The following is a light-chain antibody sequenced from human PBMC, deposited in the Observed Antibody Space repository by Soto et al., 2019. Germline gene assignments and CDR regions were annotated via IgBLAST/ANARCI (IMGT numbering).Light chain of an antibody. Sequence: SVLTQPPSVSGAPGQRVTISCTGSSSNIGAGYAVHWYQQLPGTAPKLLIYGNSNRPSGVPDRFSGSKSGTSASLAITGLQAEDEADYYCQSYDSSLSLYVFGTGTKLTVL. J-gene: IGLJ1*01. CDR2: GNS. CDR3: QSYDSSLSLYV. CDR1: SSNIGAGYA. V-gene: IGLV1-40*01.